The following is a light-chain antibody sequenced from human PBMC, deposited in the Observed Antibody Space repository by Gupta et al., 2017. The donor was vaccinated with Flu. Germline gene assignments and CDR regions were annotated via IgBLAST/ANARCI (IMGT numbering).Light chain of an antibody. V-gene: IGKV3-11*01. CDR3: HQRSIWPLT. CDR2: DAS. Sequence: ELVLPQSPGNVSLSPGEGVTLACRASQPVSTFLAWYQQKPGQPLRLLIYDASKRAAGIPARFSGSGSGTDFTLTISSLEPEDFGVYFCHQRSIWPLTFGGGTKVEIK. CDR1: QPVSTF. J-gene: IGKJ4*01.